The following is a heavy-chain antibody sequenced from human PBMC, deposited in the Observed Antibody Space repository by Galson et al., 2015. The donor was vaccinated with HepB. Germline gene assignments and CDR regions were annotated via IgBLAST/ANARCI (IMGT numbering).Heavy chain of an antibody. V-gene: IGHV4-4*07. Sequence: SETLSLTCTVSGGSISSYYWSWIRQPAGKGLEWIGRIYTSGSTNYNPSLKSRVTMSVDTSRNQFSLKLSSVTAADTAVYYCARDTIGVLAASRWFDPWGQGTLVTVSS. J-gene: IGHJ5*02. CDR1: GGSISSYY. CDR2: IYTSGST. D-gene: IGHD3-9*01. CDR3: ARDTIGVLAASRWFDP.